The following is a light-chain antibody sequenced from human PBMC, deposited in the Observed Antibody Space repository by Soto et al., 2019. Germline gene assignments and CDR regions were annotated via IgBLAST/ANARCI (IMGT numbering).Light chain of an antibody. J-gene: IGKJ4*01. Sequence: EIVLTQSPGTLSLSPGERATLSCRASQSVSSSYLAWYQQKPGQAPMLLIYGASSRATGIPDRFSGSGSGTDLTLTISRLEPKDFALYYCQQDGNSPLTFGGGTKVESK. V-gene: IGKV3-20*01. CDR3: QQDGNSPLT. CDR2: GAS. CDR1: QSVSSSY.